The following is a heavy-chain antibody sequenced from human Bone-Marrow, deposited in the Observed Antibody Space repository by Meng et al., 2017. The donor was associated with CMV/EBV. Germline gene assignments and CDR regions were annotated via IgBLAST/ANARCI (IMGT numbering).Heavy chain of an antibody. Sequence: GESLKISCIASGFTFSSYAMSWVRQAPGKGLEWVSSISSSSSYIYYADSVKGRFTISRDNAKNSLYLQMNSLRAEDTAVYYCARDTPYCSSTSCYTFDYWGQGTLVTVSS. V-gene: IGHV3-21*01. J-gene: IGHJ4*02. CDR3: ARDTPYCSSTSCYTFDY. CDR1: GFTFSSYA. D-gene: IGHD2-2*01. CDR2: ISSSSSYI.